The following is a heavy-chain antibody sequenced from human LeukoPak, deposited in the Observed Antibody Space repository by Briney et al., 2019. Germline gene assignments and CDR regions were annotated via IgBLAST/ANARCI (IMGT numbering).Heavy chain of an antibody. V-gene: IGHV3-48*01. Sequence: GGSLRLSCAASGFTFSNYNMYWVRQAPGKGLEWVSYISTSSSTIYYADSVKGRFTISRDNAKNSLYLQMNSLRAEDTAVYYCARDRGYCRGTTCYAYYMDVWGKGTTVTVSS. CDR2: ISTSSSTI. CDR1: GFTFSNYN. J-gene: IGHJ6*03. D-gene: IGHD2-2*01. CDR3: ARDRGYCRGTTCYAYYMDV.